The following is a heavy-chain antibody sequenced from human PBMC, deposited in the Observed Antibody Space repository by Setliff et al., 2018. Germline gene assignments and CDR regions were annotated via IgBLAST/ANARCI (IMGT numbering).Heavy chain of an antibody. D-gene: IGHD3-3*02. CDR3: GRGFSRTEGWGNWFDP. CDR1: GGSVSNSGFF. Sequence: SETLSLTCTVSGGSVSNSGFFWGWLRQAPGKGLEWIGNLYDSGSSNYNASLKSRLIITRDTSKNQISLKLTSVTAADTAVYYCGRGFSRTEGWGNWFDPWGQGILVTVSS. J-gene: IGHJ5*02. V-gene: IGHV4-39*01. CDR2: LYDSGSS.